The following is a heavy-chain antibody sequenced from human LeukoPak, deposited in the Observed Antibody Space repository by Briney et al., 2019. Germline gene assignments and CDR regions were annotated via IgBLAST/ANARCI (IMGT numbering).Heavy chain of an antibody. D-gene: IGHD2/OR15-2a*01. CDR1: GYTFTSYD. CDR2: MNPNSGNT. CDR3: ARAYNFRVVASGY. J-gene: IGHJ4*02. V-gene: IGHV1-8*01. Sequence: ASVKVSCEASGYTFTSYDINWVRQATGQGLEWMGWMNPNSGNTGYAQKFQGRVTMTRNTSITTAYMELSSLRSEDTALYYCARAYNFRVVASGYWGQGTLVTVSS.